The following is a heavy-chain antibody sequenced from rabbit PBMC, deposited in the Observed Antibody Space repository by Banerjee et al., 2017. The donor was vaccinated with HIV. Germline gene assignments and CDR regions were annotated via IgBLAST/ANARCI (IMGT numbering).Heavy chain of an antibody. CDR2: IYIGKGST. J-gene: IGHJ4*01. V-gene: IGHV1S47*01. Sequence: QQQLEESGGGLVKPEGSLTLSCTASGFDFSSYYMSWVRQAPGKGLEWIGIIYIGKGSTDYASWVNGRFTISNNTNQNTLYLQLNSLTAADTATYFCVRDSEVAGYYHLIDLWGPGTLVTVS. CDR1: GFDFSSYY. D-gene: IGHD3-1*01. CDR3: VRDSEVAGYYHLIDL.